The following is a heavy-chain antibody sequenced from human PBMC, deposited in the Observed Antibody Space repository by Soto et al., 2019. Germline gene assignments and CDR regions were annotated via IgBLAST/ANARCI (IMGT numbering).Heavy chain of an antibody. CDR1: GFTFINFA. D-gene: IGHD3-10*01. V-gene: IGHV3-23*04. CDR3: ARKVPGSTSRPDYWYFDL. CDR2: ISGGGDAA. J-gene: IGHJ2*01. Sequence: EVQLVESGGGLVQPGGSLRLSCAGSGFTFINFAMNWVRQAPGKGLEWVSPISGGGDAAFFADSVRGRFTISRDNSKDTVTLQMNSLGVDDTAVYYCARKVPGSTSRPDYWYFDLWGRGTLVTVSS.